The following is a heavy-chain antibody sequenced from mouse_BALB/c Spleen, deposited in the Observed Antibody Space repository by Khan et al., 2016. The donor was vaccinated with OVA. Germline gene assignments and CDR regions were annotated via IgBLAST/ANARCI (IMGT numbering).Heavy chain of an antibody. CDR2: IDPFNGST. V-gene: IGHV1S135*01. CDR3: ARHGSSSWFAY. J-gene: IGHJ3*01. CDR1: GNSFTSYY. D-gene: IGHD1-1*01. Sequence: VQLKESGPELMKPGASAKISCKASGNSFTSYYIHWVKQSHGKSLEWIGYIDPFNGSTNYNQKFKGKATLTVDKSSSTAYMHLSSLTSEDSAVYYCARHGSSSWFAYWGQGTLVTVSA.